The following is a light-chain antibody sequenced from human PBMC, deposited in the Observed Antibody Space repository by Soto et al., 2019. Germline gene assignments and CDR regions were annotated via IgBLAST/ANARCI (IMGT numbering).Light chain of an antibody. Sequence: EIVLTQSPATLSWSPGERATLSCRASQSVSSYLAWYQQKPGQAPRLLIYDASNSATGIPARFSGSGSGTDVPLPISRLAPEDFAVYYCQQRSNWPGTFGQGTKVEIK. CDR3: QQRSNWPGT. J-gene: IGKJ1*01. CDR1: QSVSSY. V-gene: IGKV3-11*01. CDR2: DAS.